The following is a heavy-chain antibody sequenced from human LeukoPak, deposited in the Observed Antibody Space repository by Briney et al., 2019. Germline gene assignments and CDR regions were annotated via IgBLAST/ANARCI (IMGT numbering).Heavy chain of an antibody. CDR3: AKDPNGDYIGTFDI. D-gene: IGHD4-17*01. Sequence: PGGSLRLSCEASGFRFKDYYMSWFRQAPGKGLEWVSSISSSSSYIYYAASVQGRFTISRDNSKNTLYLQMNSLRAEDTAVYYCAKDPNGDYIGTFDIWGQGTMVTVSS. J-gene: IGHJ3*02. CDR2: ISSSSSYI. V-gene: IGHV3-11*05. CDR1: GFRFKDYY.